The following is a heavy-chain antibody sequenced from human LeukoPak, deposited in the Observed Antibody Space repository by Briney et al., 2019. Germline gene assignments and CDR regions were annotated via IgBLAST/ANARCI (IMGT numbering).Heavy chain of an antibody. D-gene: IGHD1-26*01. Sequence: GESLKISCKGSGYNFNTYWIGWVRQMPGKGLEWMGIIYAGDSDTRYSPSFQGQVTISADMSISTAYLQWSSLKASDTAMYFCARRGGSLNFFDYWGQGTLVTVSS. CDR3: ARRGGSLNFFDY. V-gene: IGHV5-51*01. J-gene: IGHJ4*02. CDR2: IYAGDSDT. CDR1: GYNFNTYW.